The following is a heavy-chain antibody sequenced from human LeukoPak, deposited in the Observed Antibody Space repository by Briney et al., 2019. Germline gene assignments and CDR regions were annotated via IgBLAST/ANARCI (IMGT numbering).Heavy chain of an antibody. J-gene: IGHJ3*02. CDR1: GGTFSSYA. D-gene: IGHD2-2*02. Sequence: SVKVSCKASGGTFSSYAISWVRQAPGRGLEWMGGIIPIFGTANYAQKFQGRVTITTDESTSTAYMELSSLRSEDTAVYYCARSVLGYCSSTSCYKGLGAFDIWGQGTMVTVSS. V-gene: IGHV1-69*05. CDR3: ARSVLGYCSSTSCYKGLGAFDI. CDR2: IIPIFGTA.